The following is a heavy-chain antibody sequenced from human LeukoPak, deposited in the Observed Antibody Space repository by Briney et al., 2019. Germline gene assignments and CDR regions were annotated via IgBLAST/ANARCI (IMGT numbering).Heavy chain of an antibody. J-gene: IGHJ4*02. D-gene: IGHD3-10*01. CDR3: AREVPYGSGSFFDY. CDR1: GFTFSSYW. Sequence: GGSLRLSCAASGFTFSSYWMSWVRQAPGKGLEWVANIKQDGREKYYVDSVKGRFTISRDNAKNSLYLQMNSLRAEDTAVYYCAREVPYGSGSFFDYWGQGTLVTVSS. V-gene: IGHV3-7*01. CDR2: IKQDGREK.